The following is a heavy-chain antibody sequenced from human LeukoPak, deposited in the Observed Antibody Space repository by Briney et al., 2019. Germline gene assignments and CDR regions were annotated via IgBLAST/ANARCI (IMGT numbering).Heavy chain of an antibody. CDR3: ARAHVWFGERQYYFDY. Sequence: PGGSLRLSCAASGFTFSSYWMSWVRQAPGKGLEWVANIKQDGSEKYYVDSVKGRFTISRDNAKNSLYLQMNSLRAEDTAVYYCARAHVWFGERQYYFDYWGQGTLVTVSS. J-gene: IGHJ4*02. CDR1: GFTFSSYW. D-gene: IGHD3-10*01. CDR2: IKQDGSEK. V-gene: IGHV3-7*01.